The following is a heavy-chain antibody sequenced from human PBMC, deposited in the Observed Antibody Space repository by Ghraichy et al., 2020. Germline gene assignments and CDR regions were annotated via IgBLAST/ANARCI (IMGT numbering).Heavy chain of an antibody. Sequence: SETLSLTCTVSGGSISSSSYYWGWIRQPPGKGLEWIGSIYYSGSTYYNPSLKSRVTISVDTSKNQFSLKLSSVTAADTAVYYCASHGSSSGWYVMDPGAGCFDYWGQGTLVTVSS. CDR1: GGSISSSSYY. D-gene: IGHD6-19*01. CDR3: ASHGSSSGWYVMDPGAGCFDY. V-gene: IGHV4-39*01. J-gene: IGHJ4*02. CDR2: IYYSGST.